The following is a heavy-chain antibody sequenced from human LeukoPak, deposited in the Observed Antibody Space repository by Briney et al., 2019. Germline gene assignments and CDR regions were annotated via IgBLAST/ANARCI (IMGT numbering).Heavy chain of an antibody. CDR1: GGTFSSYA. V-gene: IGHV1-69*04. Sequence: SMKVSCKASGGTFSSYAISWVRQAPGQGLEWMGRIIPIFGIANYAQKFQGRVTITADKSTSTAYMELSSLRSEDTAVYYCARDHLYTGYDWSLGDIWGQGTMVTVSS. D-gene: IGHD5-12*01. CDR2: IIPIFGIA. J-gene: IGHJ3*02. CDR3: ARDHLYTGYDWSLGDI.